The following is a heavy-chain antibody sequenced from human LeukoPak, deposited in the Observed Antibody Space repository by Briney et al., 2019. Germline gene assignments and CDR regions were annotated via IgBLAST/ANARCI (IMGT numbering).Heavy chain of an antibody. Sequence: GGSLRLSCAASGFSFSDYSMNWVRQAPREGLEWVSFISSYSTYIYYADSLKGRFTISRDNAKNSLYLQMNSLRAEDTAVYYCARDSFAGYDSSGYSSYDYWGQGTLVTVSS. J-gene: IGHJ4*02. D-gene: IGHD3-22*01. CDR1: GFSFSDYS. V-gene: IGHV3-21*01. CDR3: ARDSFAGYDSSGYSSYDY. CDR2: ISSYSTYI.